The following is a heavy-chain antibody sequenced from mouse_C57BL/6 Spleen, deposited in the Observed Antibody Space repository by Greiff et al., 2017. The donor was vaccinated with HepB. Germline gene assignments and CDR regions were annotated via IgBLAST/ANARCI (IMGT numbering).Heavy chain of an antibody. Sequence: VQLKQSGPGLVKPSQSLSLTCSVTGYSITSGYYWNWIRQFPGNKLEWMGYISYDGSNNYNPSLKNRISITRDTSKNQFFLKLNSVTTEDTATYYCAYYGSSPSWFAYWGQGTLVTVSA. CDR2: ISYDGSN. J-gene: IGHJ3*01. V-gene: IGHV3-6*01. CDR1: GYSITSGYY. D-gene: IGHD1-1*01. CDR3: AYYGSSPSWFAY.